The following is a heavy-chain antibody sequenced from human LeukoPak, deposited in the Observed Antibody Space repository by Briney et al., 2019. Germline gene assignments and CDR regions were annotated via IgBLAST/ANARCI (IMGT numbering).Heavy chain of an antibody. CDR3: ASRPRMVRSEYWFDP. CDR1: GYTFTSYA. Sequence: SVKVSCKASGYTFTSYAISWVRQAPGQGLEWMGRIIPILGIANYAQKFQGRVTITADKSTSTAYMELSSLRSEDTAVYYCASRPRMVRSEYWFDPWGQGTLVTVSS. V-gene: IGHV1-69*04. J-gene: IGHJ5*02. CDR2: IIPILGIA. D-gene: IGHD3-10*01.